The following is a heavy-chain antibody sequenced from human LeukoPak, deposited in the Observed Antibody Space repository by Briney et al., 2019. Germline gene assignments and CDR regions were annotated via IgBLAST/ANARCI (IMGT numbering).Heavy chain of an antibody. Sequence: PGGSLRLSCAASGFTFSSYAMSWVRQAPGKGLEWVSAISGSGGSTYYADSVKGRFTISRDNSKNTLYLQMNSLRAEDTAVYYCAKDFSSCLPAALPVNWFDPWGQGTLVTVSP. CDR1: GFTFSSYA. J-gene: IGHJ5*02. CDR2: ISGSGGST. CDR3: AKDFSSCLPAALPVNWFDP. V-gene: IGHV3-23*01. D-gene: IGHD2-2*01.